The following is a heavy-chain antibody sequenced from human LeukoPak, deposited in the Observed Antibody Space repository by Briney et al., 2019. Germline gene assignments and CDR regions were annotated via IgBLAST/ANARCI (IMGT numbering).Heavy chain of an antibody. Sequence: SETLSLTCTVSGGSISSYYWSWIRQPPGKGLEWIGYIYYSGSTNYNPSLKSRVTISVDTSKNQSSLKLSSVTAADTAVYYCASSTLTGESLLWGQGTLVTVSS. CDR2: IYYSGST. CDR3: ASSTLTGESLL. J-gene: IGHJ4*02. V-gene: IGHV4-59*01. D-gene: IGHD7-27*01. CDR1: GGSISSYY.